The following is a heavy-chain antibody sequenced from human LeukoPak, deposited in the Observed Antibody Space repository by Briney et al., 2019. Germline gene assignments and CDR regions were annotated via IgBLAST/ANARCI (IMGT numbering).Heavy chain of an antibody. CDR2: ISSSSGSI. Sequence: PGGSLRLSCAASGLTFSDFSMNWVRQAPGKGLEWVSSISSSSGSIFYADSVKGRFTISRDNAKNSLYLQMNSLRAEDTAVYYCARAAAWAPSGEAFDIWGQGTMVTVSS. CDR1: GLTFSDFS. CDR3: ARAAAWAPSGEAFDI. J-gene: IGHJ3*02. V-gene: IGHV3-21*01. D-gene: IGHD1-26*01.